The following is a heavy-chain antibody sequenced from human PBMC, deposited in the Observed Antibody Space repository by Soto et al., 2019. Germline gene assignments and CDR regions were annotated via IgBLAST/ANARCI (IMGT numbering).Heavy chain of an antibody. CDR1: GFTFSRDG. D-gene: IGHD6-13*01. J-gene: IGHJ4*02. Sequence: PGGSLRLSCAASGFTFSRDGMHWVRQAPGKGLEWVAVISYDGSNKYYADSVKGRFTISRDNSKNTLYLQMNSLRAEDTAVYYCAKDGHRSNWYYFDYWGQGTLVTVSS. CDR2: ISYDGSNK. CDR3: AKDGHRSNWYYFDY. V-gene: IGHV3-30*18.